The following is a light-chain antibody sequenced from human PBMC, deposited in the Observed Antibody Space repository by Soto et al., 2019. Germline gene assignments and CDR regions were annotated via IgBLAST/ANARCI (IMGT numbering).Light chain of an antibody. Sequence: QSVLTQPASVSGSLGQSITISCTGTSSDVGGYNYVSWYQQHPGKAPKLMIYEVTTRPSGVSNRFSGSKSGNTASLTISGLQAEDEADYYCSSYTSSILYVFGTGTKLTVL. CDR1: SSDVGGYNY. J-gene: IGLJ1*01. CDR2: EVT. V-gene: IGLV2-14*01. CDR3: SSYTSSILYV.